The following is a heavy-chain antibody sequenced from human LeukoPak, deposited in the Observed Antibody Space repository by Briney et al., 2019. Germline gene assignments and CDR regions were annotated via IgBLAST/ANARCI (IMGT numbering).Heavy chain of an antibody. J-gene: IGHJ4*02. CDR2: INPSGGST. CDR3: AREERYSSSWYMYYFDY. Sequence: ASVKVSCKASGYTFTSYYMHWVRQAPGQGLEWMGIINPSGGSTSYAQKFQGRVTMTRDTSTSTVHMELSSLRSEDTAVYYCAREERYSSSWYMYYFDYWGQGALVTVSS. V-gene: IGHV1-46*01. D-gene: IGHD6-13*01. CDR1: GYTFTSYY.